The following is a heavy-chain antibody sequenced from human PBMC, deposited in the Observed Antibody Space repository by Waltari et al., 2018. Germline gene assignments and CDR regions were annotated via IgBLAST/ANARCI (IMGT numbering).Heavy chain of an antibody. CDR1: GLTFSSYA. CDR3: AKDQKIGGSQLYYGMDV. Sequence: EVQLLESGGGLVQPGGSMRLSCAASGLTFSSYAMSWVRQAPGNGLEGVSASSGRGGSTYYADSVKGRFTISRDNSKNTLYLQMNSLRAEDTAVYYCAKDQKIGGSQLYYGMDVWGQGTTVTVSS. V-gene: IGHV3-23*01. J-gene: IGHJ6*02. D-gene: IGHD2-15*01. CDR2: SSGRGGST.